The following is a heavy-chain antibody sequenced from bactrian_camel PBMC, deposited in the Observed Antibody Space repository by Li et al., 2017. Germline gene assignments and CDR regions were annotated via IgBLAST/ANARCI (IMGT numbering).Heavy chain of an antibody. CDR3: AARGPYCYTTLSVRDFTY. CDR1: EAIFSSCE. CDR2: ISRSGTT. D-gene: IGHD2*01. J-gene: IGHJ6*01. Sequence: QVQLVESGGGSVQAGGSLKLSCAASEAIFSSCEMGWYRQAPGKERALVSVISRSGTTTYTYSVKGRFTISRDNAKNTVYLQVNSLQPDDTAMYYCAARGPYCYTTLSVRDFTYWGQGTQVT. V-gene: IGHV3S53*01.